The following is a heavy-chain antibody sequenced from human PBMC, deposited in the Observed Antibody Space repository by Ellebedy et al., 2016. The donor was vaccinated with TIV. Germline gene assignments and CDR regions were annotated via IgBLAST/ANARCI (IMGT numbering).Heavy chain of an antibody. CDR2: ISYDGSNK. Sequence: PGESLKISCAASGFTFSSYGMHWVRQAPGKGLEWVAVISYDGSNKYYADSVKGRFTISRDNSKNTLYLQINSLRAEDTAVYYCAKDRATVTRGYFDYWGQGTLVTVSS. CDR1: GFTFSSYG. J-gene: IGHJ4*02. CDR3: AKDRATVTRGYFDY. D-gene: IGHD4-11*01. V-gene: IGHV3-30*18.